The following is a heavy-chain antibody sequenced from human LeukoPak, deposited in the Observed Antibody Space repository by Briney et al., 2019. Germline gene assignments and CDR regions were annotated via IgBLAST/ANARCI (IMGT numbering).Heavy chain of an antibody. Sequence: GGSLRLSCAASEFTFSNYWMSWVRQAPGKGLERVAHTNQDGSKNYYVDSVRGRFTISRDNAKNSLYLQMNSLRAEDTAVYYCATTAAGYPDDYFDYWGQGTLVTVSS. CDR1: EFTFSNYW. CDR2: TNQDGSKN. CDR3: ATTAAGYPDDYFDY. D-gene: IGHD6-13*01. J-gene: IGHJ4*02. V-gene: IGHV3-7*01.